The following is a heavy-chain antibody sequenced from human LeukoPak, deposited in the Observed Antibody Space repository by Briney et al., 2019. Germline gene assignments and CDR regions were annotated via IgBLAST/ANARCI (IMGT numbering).Heavy chain of an antibody. CDR2: INPNSGGT. V-gene: IGHV1-2*02. CDR1: GYTFTGYY. D-gene: IGHD3-10*01. Sequence: ASVKVSCKASGYTFTGYYMHWVRQAPGQGLEWMGWINPNSGGTNYAQKFQGRVTMTRDTSISTAYMELSRLKSDDTAVYYCARATVRGVITLFDYWGQGTLVTVSS. J-gene: IGHJ4*02. CDR3: ARATVRGVITLFDY.